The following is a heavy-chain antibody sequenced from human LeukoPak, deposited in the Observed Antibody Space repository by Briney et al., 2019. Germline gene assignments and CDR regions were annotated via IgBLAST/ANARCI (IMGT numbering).Heavy chain of an antibody. J-gene: IGHJ4*02. V-gene: IGHV3-74*01. Sequence: PGGSLRLSCAASGFTFSRYWMHWVRQAPGKGLMWVSRINSDGSSTSYADSVKGRFTISRDHAKNTLYLQMNSLTVEDTAVYYCARDGLTETTRDSDYWGQGTLVTVSS. D-gene: IGHD4-11*01. CDR1: GFTFSRYW. CDR2: INSDGSST. CDR3: ARDGLTETTRDSDY.